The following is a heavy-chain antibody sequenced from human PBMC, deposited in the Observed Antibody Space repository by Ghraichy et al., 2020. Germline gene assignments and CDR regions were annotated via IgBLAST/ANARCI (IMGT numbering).Heavy chain of an antibody. D-gene: IGHD3-22*01. Sequence: SETLSLTCTVSGGSISSSSYYWGWIRQPPGKGLEWIGSIYYSGSTYYNPSLKSRVTISVDTSKNQFSLKLSSVTAADTAVYYCARGGDSSGYYQHDAFDIWGQGTMVTVSS. CDR2: IYYSGST. CDR1: GGSISSSSYY. V-gene: IGHV4-39*01. CDR3: ARGGDSSGYYQHDAFDI. J-gene: IGHJ3*02.